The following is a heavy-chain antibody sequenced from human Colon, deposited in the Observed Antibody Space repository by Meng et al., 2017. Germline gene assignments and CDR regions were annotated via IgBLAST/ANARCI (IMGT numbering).Heavy chain of an antibody. CDR1: GYSFTGYY. CDR2: INPKTDVT. J-gene: IGHJ4*01. CDR3: ARGNDIFTGHPHFVY. V-gene: IGHV1-2*02. Sequence: ASVKVSCKTSGYSFTGYYIHWIRQAPGQGLECMGWINPKTDVTYFAQNFQGRVTVTWDASISTAYMELYSLKSDDTAVYYCARGNDIFTGHPHFVYWGPGNPV. D-gene: IGHD3-9*01.